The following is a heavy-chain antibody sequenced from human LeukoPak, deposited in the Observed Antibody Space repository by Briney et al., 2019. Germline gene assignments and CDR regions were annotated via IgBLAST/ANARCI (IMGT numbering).Heavy chain of an antibody. CDR3: ARDCSGGSCYGRQY. D-gene: IGHD2-15*01. Sequence: GGSLRLSCAASGFTFSSYSMNWVRQAPGKGLEWVSSISSSSSYIYYADSVKGRFTISRDNAKNSLYLRMNSLRAEDTAVYYCARDCSGGSCYGRQYWGQGTLVTVSS. CDR1: GFTFSSYS. V-gene: IGHV3-21*01. J-gene: IGHJ4*02. CDR2: ISSSSSYI.